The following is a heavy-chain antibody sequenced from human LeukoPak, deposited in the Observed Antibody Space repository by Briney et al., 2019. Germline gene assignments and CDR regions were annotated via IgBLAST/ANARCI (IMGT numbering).Heavy chain of an antibody. CDR2: ISSSGSTI. Sequence: SGGSLRLSCAASGFTFSSYEMNWVRQAPGKGPEWVSYISSSGSTIYYADYVKGRFTISRDNAKNSLYLQMNSLRAEDTAVYYCARDLLLWFGEVYNYGMDVWGKGTTVTVSS. V-gene: IGHV3-48*03. J-gene: IGHJ6*04. CDR1: GFTFSSYE. D-gene: IGHD3-10*01. CDR3: ARDLLLWFGEVYNYGMDV.